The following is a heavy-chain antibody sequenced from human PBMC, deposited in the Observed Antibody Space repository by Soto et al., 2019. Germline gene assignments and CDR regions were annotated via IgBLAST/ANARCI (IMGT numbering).Heavy chain of an antibody. CDR2: IYHGGRT. J-gene: IGHJ5*02. CDR3: ARDQQSVVVVDVTRETRGGFDH. Sequence: SETLSLTCTVSGGSLSSINWWNWLRPTPGKGLEWIGKIYHGGRTNYSPSLRSRVTMSIDESKNQFSLRLTSVTAADTAVYYCARDQQSVVVVDVTRETRGGFDHWGQGILVTVSS. CDR1: GGSLSSINW. D-gene: IGHD2-15*01. V-gene: IGHV4-4*02.